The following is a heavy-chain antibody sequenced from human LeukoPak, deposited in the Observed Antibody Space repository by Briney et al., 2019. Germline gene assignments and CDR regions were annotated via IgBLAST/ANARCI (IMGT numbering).Heavy chain of an antibody. V-gene: IGHV3-30-3*01. Sequence: RRSLRLSCAASGFTFSSYAMHWVRQAPGKGLEWVAVISYDGSNKYYADSVKGRFTISRDNSKNTLYLQMNSLRAEDTAVYYCARAAPQLERRGGWYFQHWGQGTLVTVSS. D-gene: IGHD1-1*01. J-gene: IGHJ1*01. CDR3: ARAAPQLERRGGWYFQH. CDR2: ISYDGSNK. CDR1: GFTFSSYA.